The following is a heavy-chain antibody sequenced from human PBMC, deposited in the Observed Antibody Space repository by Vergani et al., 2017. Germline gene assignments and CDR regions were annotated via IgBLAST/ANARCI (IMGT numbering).Heavy chain of an antibody. CDR2: ISNSGNTI. Sequence: EVQLLESGGGLVQPGGSLRLSCVGAGLSFSNYNMTWIRQAPGKGLEWVSYISNSGNTIEYADSVKGRFSISRDNAKSSLFLQMDSLRAEDTAVYYCARDHRDYNNYPGTFDIWGQGSMVTVSS. V-gene: IGHV3-48*01. CDR1: GLSFSNYN. D-gene: IGHD5-24*01. J-gene: IGHJ3*02. CDR3: ARDHRDYNNYPGTFDI.